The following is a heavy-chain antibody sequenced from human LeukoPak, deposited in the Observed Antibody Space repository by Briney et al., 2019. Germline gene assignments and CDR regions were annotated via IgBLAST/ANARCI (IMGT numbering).Heavy chain of an antibody. CDR3: ARDPRDGYNRAVRAFDI. CDR2: IIPILGIA. D-gene: IGHD5-24*01. CDR1: GGTFSSYA. V-gene: IGHV1-69*04. Sequence: SVKVSCKASGGTFSSYAISWVRQAPGQGVGWMGRIIPILGIANYAQKFQCRVTITADKSTSTAYMELSSLRSEDTAVYYCARDPRDGYNRAVRAFDIWGQGTMVTVSS. J-gene: IGHJ3*02.